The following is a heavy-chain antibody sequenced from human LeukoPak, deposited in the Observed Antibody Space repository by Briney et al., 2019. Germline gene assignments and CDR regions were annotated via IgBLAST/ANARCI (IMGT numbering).Heavy chain of an antibody. J-gene: IGHJ4*02. CDR2: ISGSGGST. D-gene: IGHD6-6*01. Sequence: PGGSLRLSCGASGFTFSSYAMSWVRQAPGKGLEWVSAISGSGGSTYYADSVKGRFTISRDNSKNTLYLQMNSLRAEDTAVYYCAEPKEGARGYYFDYWGQGTLVTVSS. CDR3: AEPKEGARGYYFDY. CDR1: GFTFSSYA. V-gene: IGHV3-23*01.